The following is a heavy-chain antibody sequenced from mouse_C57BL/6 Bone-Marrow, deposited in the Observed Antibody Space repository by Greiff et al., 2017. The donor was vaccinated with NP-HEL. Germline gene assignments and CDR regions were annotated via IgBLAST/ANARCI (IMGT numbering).Heavy chain of an antibody. D-gene: IGHD6-1*01. J-gene: IGHJ4*01. V-gene: IGHV1-5*01. CDR1: GYTFTSYW. Sequence: EVQRVESGTVLARPGASVKMSCKTSGYTFTSYWMHWVKQRPGQGLEWIGAIYPGNSYTSYNQKFKGKATLTAVTSASTAYMELSSLTNENSAVYCCTREASYAMDDWGQGTSVTVSS. CDR2: IYPGNSYT. CDR3: TREASYAMDD.